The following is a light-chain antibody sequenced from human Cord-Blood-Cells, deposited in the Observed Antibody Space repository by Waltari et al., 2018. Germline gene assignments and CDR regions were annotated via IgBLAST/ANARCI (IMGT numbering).Light chain of an antibody. Sequence: QSVLTQPPSASGTPGQRVTLSCSGSSSNIGSNYVYWYQQLPGTAPKLLIYRNNLPPSRVRDRFSGSKSGTAASLSISGLRSEDEADYYCAAWDDSLSVNYVFGTGTKVTVL. CDR2: RNN. J-gene: IGLJ1*01. CDR1: SSNIGSNY. CDR3: AAWDDSLSVNYV. V-gene: IGLV1-47*01.